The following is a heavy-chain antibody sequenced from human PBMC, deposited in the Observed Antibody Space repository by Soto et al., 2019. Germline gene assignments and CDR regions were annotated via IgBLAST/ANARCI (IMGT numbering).Heavy chain of an antibody. Sequence: SETLSLTCTVSGGSVSSTSYYWTWIRQPPGKGLEWIGYIYYSGSTNYNPSLKSRVTISVDTSKNQFSLKLSSVTAADTAVYYCARTNCSGGSCYSPVGRYNWFDPWGQGTRVTVSS. CDR1: GGSVSSTSYY. J-gene: IGHJ5*02. D-gene: IGHD2-15*01. V-gene: IGHV4-61*01. CDR3: ARTNCSGGSCYSPVGRYNWFDP. CDR2: IYYSGST.